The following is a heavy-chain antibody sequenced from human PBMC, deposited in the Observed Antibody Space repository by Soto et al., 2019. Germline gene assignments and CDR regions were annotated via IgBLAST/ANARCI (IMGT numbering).Heavy chain of an antibody. CDR3: VLGWGGDIPSPLYYYYGMDV. CDR1: GGTFSSYA. Sequence: QVQLVQSGAEVKKPGSSVKVSCKASGGTFSSYAISWVRQAPGQGLEWMGGIIPIFGTANYAQKFQGRVMITADESTSTAYMELSSRRSEDTAVYYCVLGWGGDIPSPLYYYYGMDVWGQGTTVTVSS. CDR2: IIPIFGTA. D-gene: IGHD3-10*01. V-gene: IGHV1-69*01. J-gene: IGHJ6*02.